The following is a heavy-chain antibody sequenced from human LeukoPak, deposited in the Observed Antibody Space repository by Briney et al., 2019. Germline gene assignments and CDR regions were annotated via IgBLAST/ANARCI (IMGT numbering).Heavy chain of an antibody. V-gene: IGHV4-4*02. CDR3: ARGGKVYTSTSGVFDY. J-gene: IGHJ4*02. CDR2: IYHSGST. D-gene: IGHD2-2*01. Sequence: SGTLSLTCAVSGGSISSSNWWSWVRQPPGKGLEWIGEIYHSGSTNYNPSLKSRVTISVDKSKNQFSLKLSSVTAADTAVYYCARGGKVYTSTSGVFDYWGQGTLVTVSS. CDR1: GGSISSSNW.